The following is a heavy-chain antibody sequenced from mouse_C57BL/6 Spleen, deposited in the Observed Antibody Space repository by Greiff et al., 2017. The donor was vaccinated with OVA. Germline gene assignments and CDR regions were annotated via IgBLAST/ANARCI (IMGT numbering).Heavy chain of an antibody. Sequence: EVKLMESGGDLVKPGGSLKLSCAASGFTFSSYGMSWVRQTPDKRLEWVATISSGGSYTYYPDSVKGRFPISRDNAKNTLYLQMSSLKSEDTAMYYCARQRTGYAMDYWGQGTSVTVSS. V-gene: IGHV5-6*01. CDR3: ARQRTGYAMDY. D-gene: IGHD4-1*01. J-gene: IGHJ4*01. CDR2: ISSGGSYT. CDR1: GFTFSSYG.